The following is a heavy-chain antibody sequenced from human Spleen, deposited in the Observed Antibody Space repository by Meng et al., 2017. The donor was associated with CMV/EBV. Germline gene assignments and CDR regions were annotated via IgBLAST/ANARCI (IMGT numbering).Heavy chain of an antibody. Sequence: YTMTWVRQAPGKGLEWVSSISGNGNIVFYGDSVKGRFTISRDNAKNSLYLQMNSLRAEDTAVYYCARERGNYDFWSGYYPRNWFDPWGQGILVTVSS. CDR1: YT. CDR2: ISGNGNIV. CDR3: ARERGNYDFWSGYYPRNWFDP. J-gene: IGHJ5*02. D-gene: IGHD3-3*01. V-gene: IGHV3-21*01.